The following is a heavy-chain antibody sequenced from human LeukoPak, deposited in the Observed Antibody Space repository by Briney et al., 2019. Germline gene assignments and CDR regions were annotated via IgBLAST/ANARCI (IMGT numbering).Heavy chain of an antibody. Sequence: GASVKVSCKASGYSFPAKYMHWVRQAPGQGLEWMGWINPNSGGTNYAQKFQGRVTMTRDTSISTAYMELSRLRSDDTAVYYCARCGGDCDYWGQGTLVTVSS. V-gene: IGHV1-2*02. D-gene: IGHD2-21*01. CDR3: ARCGGDCDY. CDR2: INPNSGGT. J-gene: IGHJ4*02. CDR1: GYSFPAKY.